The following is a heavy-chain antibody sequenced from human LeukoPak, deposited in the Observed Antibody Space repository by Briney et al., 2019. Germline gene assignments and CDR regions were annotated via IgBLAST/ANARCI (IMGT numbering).Heavy chain of an antibody. J-gene: IGHJ4*02. CDR3: ARLDGGASGRYSIDY. Sequence: PSETLSLTCTVSGGSISTSSYYWGWIRQPPGKGLEWIRSIFYTGSTYYNPSLKSRVTISLDTSKSQFSLKLSSVTAADPAVYYCARLDGGASGRYSIDYWGQGTLVTV. V-gene: IGHV4-39*01. D-gene: IGHD3-10*01. CDR2: IFYTGST. CDR1: GGSISTSSYY.